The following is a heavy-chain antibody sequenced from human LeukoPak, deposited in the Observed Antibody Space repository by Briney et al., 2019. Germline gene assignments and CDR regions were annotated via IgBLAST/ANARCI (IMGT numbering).Heavy chain of an antibody. CDR1: GFTFSSCE. J-gene: IGHJ4*02. CDR2: ISSGTTT. D-gene: IGHD2-2*02. V-gene: IGHV3-48*03. CDR3: ARVYTDCDY. Sequence: GGSLRLSCAAAGFTFSSCEMNWVRRAPGKGLEWVSYISSGTTTYYTDSVKGRFTISRDNAKSSLYLQMNSLRAEDTAVYYCARVYTDCDYWGQGTLVTVSS.